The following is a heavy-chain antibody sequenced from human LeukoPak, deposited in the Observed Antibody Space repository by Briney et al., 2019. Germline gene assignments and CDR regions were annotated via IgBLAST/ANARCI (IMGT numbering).Heavy chain of an antibody. Sequence: GGSLRLSCTASGLLFGDYGMTWVRQAPGKGLEWVGFIRSKPYGGTADYAESVKGRFTISRDDSRTIAYLDMNGLKTEDSAVYHCTVQVIPSDKWFDPWGLGTPVSVSS. CDR3: TVQVIPSDKWFDP. J-gene: IGHJ5*02. D-gene: IGHD2-21*01. CDR2: IRSKPYGGTA. V-gene: IGHV3-49*04. CDR1: GLLFGDYG.